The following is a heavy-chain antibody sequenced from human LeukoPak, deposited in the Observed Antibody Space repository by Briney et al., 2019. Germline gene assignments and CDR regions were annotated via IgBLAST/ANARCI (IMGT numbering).Heavy chain of an antibody. Sequence: PGGSLRLSCAACGFSVSSYYMTWVRQAPGKGLEWVSAIFSAGTTYDADSVKGRFTISRDDSKNTVSLQMSSLRAEDTAVYYCAKGAGYSYGWIDHWGQGALVTVSS. D-gene: IGHD5-18*01. CDR1: GFSVSSYY. J-gene: IGHJ4*02. CDR3: AKGAGYSYGWIDH. V-gene: IGHV3-53*01. CDR2: IFSAGTT.